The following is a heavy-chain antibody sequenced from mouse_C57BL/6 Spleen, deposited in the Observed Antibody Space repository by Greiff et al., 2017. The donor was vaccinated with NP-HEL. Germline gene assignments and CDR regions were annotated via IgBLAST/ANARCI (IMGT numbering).Heavy chain of an antibody. CDR2: INPNNGGT. J-gene: IGHJ4*01. CDR3: ARGQLYSRDAMDY. D-gene: IGHD2-1*01. CDR1: GYTFTDYN. V-gene: IGHV1-22*01. Sequence: VQLQQSGPELVKPGASVKMSCKASGYTFTDYNMHWVKQSHGKSLEWIGYINPNNGGTSYNQKFKGKATLTVNKSSSTAYMELPSLTSEDSAVYYCARGQLYSRDAMDYWGQGTSVTVSS.